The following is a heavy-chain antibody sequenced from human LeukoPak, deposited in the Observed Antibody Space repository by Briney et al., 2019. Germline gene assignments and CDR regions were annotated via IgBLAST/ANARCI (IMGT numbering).Heavy chain of an antibody. Sequence: PGGSLRLSCAASGFTFSSYAMSWVRQAPGKGLEWVSYISSSSSVIYYADSVKGRFTISRDNAKNSLYLQMNSLRAEDTAVYYCARSQKRIAAAGHFDFWGQGTLVTVSS. CDR2: ISSSSSVI. CDR1: GFTFSSYA. J-gene: IGHJ4*02. D-gene: IGHD6-13*01. CDR3: ARSQKRIAAAGHFDF. V-gene: IGHV3-48*01.